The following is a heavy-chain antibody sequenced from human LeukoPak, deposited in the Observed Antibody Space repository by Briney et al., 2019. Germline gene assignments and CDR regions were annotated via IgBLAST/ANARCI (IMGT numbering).Heavy chain of an antibody. CDR2: ISSSSSNI. Sequence: TGGSLRLSCAASGFTFSSYSMNWVRQAPGKGLEWVSSISSSSSNIYYADSVKGRFTISRDNAKNSLYLQMNSLRAEDTAVYYCARDFSGGSYSFLTANYYYGMDVWGQGTTVTVSS. J-gene: IGHJ6*02. D-gene: IGHD1-26*01. V-gene: IGHV3-21*01. CDR3: ARDFSGGSYSFLTANYYYGMDV. CDR1: GFTFSSYS.